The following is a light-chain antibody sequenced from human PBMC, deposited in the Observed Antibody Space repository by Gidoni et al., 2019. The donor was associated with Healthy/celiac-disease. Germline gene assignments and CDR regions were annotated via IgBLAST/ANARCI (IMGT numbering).Light chain of an antibody. Sequence: EIVMTQSPATLSVSPGERATLSCRASQSVSSNLAWYQQNPGQAPRLLIYGASTRATGIPARFSGSGSGTEFTLTISSLQSEDFAVYSCQQYNNWPPKTFGQGTKVEIK. CDR3: QQYNNWPPKT. CDR1: QSVSSN. CDR2: GAS. V-gene: IGKV3-15*01. J-gene: IGKJ1*01.